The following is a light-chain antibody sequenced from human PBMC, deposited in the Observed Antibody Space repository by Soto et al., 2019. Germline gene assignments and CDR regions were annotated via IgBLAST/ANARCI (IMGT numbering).Light chain of an antibody. CDR2: DAS. CDR1: QSVSNY. J-gene: IGKJ4*01. V-gene: IGKV3-11*01. Sequence: EIVLTQSPATLSLSPGERATLSCRASQSVSNYLAWFQQNPGQAPRLLIYDASNRATDIPARFSGSGSGTDFTLTISSLEPEDFAVYYCQQRSSWPLLTFGGGTKVEI. CDR3: QQRSSWPLLT.